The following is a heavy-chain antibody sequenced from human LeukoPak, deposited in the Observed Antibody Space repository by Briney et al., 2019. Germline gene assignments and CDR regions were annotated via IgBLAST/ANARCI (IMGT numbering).Heavy chain of an antibody. V-gene: IGHV3-23*01. CDR3: AKERCSSSICSDDY. D-gene: IGHD2-2*01. CDR1: GFTFSSYA. J-gene: IGHJ4*02. CDR2: ISGSGDST. Sequence: GGSLRLSCAASGFTFSSYAMSWVRQAPGKGLEWVSTISGSGDSTYYADSVKGRFTISRDNSKNTLYLQMNSLSAADTAVYYCAKERCSSSICSDDYWGQGTLVTVSS.